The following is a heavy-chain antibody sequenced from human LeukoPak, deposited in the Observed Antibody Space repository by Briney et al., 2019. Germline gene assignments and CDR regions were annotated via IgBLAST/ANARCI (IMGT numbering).Heavy chain of an antibody. CDR1: GGSINSYY. Sequence: SETLSLTCTVSGGSINSYYWSWIRQPPGKGLEWIGYIYYSGSTNYNPSLKSRVTVSVDTSKNQFSLKLSSVTAADTAVYYCASYGSGTYRASDFWGQGTLVTVSS. CDR3: ASYGSGTYRASDF. CDR2: IYYSGST. J-gene: IGHJ4*02. V-gene: IGHV4-59*08. D-gene: IGHD3-10*01.